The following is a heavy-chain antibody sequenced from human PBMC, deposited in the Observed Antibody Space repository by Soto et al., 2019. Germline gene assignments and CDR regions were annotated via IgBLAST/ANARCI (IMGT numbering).Heavy chain of an antibody. Sequence: QVQLVESGGGVVQPGRSLRLSCAASGFTFSSYGMHWVRQAPGKGLEWVAVIWYDGSNKYYADSVKGRFTISRDNSKNTVDLPMNSLEAGDTAVDYCARDPRSPSTGGGYYFDYWGQGTLVTVSS. J-gene: IGHJ4*02. D-gene: IGHD3-16*01. V-gene: IGHV3-33*01. CDR2: IWYDGSNK. CDR3: ARDPRSPSTGGGYYFDY. CDR1: GFTFSSYG.